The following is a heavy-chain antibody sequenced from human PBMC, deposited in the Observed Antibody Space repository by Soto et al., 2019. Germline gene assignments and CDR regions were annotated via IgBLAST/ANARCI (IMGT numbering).Heavy chain of an antibody. J-gene: IGHJ6*02. V-gene: IGHV1-3*01. D-gene: IGHD6-19*01. CDR2: INAGNGNT. Sequence: GASVKVSCKTSGYTFTSYAMHWVRQAPGQRLEWMGWINAGNGNTKYSQKFQGRVTITIDTSASTAYMELSSLRSEDTAIYYCARDLGGWPAYWVQGTTVTVSS. CDR1: GYTFTSYA. CDR3: ARDLGGWPAY.